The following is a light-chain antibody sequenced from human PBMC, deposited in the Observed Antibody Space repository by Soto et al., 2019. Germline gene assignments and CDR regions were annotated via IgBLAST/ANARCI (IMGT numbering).Light chain of an antibody. CDR1: QSLLYSSTNKNY. J-gene: IGKJ5*01. CDR2: WAT. Sequence: DIVMTQSPDFLGVSLGERATINCKSSQSLLYSSTNKNYLVWYQQKPGQPPKVLIHWATTRESGVPDRFSGSGSGPDFTLTISSLHPEDVALYSCQQYYSTPPTFGQGTRLEIK. CDR3: QQYYSTPPT. V-gene: IGKV4-1*01.